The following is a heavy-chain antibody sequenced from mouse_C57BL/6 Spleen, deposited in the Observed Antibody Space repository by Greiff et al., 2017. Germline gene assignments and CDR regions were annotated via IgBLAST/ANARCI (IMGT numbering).Heavy chain of an antibody. CDR2: IDPANGNT. CDR1: GFNIKNTY. V-gene: IGHV14-3*01. D-gene: IGHD1-1*01. Sequence: VHVKQSVAELVRPGASVKLSCTASGFNIKNTYMHWVKQRPEQGLEWIGRIDPANGNTTYAPKFQGKATITADTSSNTAYLQLSSLTSEDTAIYYCARDYYGSSPYWYFDVWGTGTTVTVSS. CDR3: ARDYYGSSPYWYFDV. J-gene: IGHJ1*03.